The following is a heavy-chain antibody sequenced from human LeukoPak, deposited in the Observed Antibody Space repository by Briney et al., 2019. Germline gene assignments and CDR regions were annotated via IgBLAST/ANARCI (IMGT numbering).Heavy chain of an antibody. D-gene: IGHD6-19*01. CDR2: INTSGATT. Sequence: ASVKVSCKTSGYTFSRYYIHWVRQAPGQGLEWMGIINTSGATTRYGRKFKGRVTATRDTSTSTVYMEMSSLNSEDTAVYYCARGLESSGWYGMDVRGQGTTIIVSS. V-gene: IGHV1-46*01. CDR1: GYTFSRYY. CDR3: ARGLESSGWYGMDV. J-gene: IGHJ6*02.